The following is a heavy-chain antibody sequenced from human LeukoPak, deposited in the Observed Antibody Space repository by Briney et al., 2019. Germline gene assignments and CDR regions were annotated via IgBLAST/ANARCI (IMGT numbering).Heavy chain of an antibody. CDR2: TSAYNGNT. V-gene: IGHV1-18*04. J-gene: IGHJ4*02. CDR1: GYTFTGYY. CDR3: ATITIFGVVNQRAPLDY. D-gene: IGHD3-3*01. Sequence: ASVKVSCKASGYTFTGYYMHWVRQAPGQGLEWMGWTSAYNGNTNYAQKLQGRVTMTTDTSTSTAYMELRSLRSDDTAVYYCATITIFGVVNQRAPLDYWGQGTLVTVSS.